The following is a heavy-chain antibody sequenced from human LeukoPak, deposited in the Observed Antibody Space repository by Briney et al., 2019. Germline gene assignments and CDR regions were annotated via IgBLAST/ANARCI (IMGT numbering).Heavy chain of an antibody. Sequence: SETLSLTCTVSGGSISNGDYYWSWIRQPPGKGREWIGYIYYSGSTYYNPSLKSRVTISVDTSKNQFSLKLSSVTAADTAVYYCAREGPSGWYPDYWGQGTLVTVSS. J-gene: IGHJ4*02. D-gene: IGHD6-19*01. CDR1: GGSISNGDYY. CDR3: AREGPSGWYPDY. CDR2: IYYSGST. V-gene: IGHV4-30-4*01.